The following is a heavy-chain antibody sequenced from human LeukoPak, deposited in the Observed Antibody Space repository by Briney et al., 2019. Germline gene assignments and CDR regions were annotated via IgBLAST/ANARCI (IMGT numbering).Heavy chain of an antibody. CDR2: IYTSGST. CDR3: ARVTYSSGSFEY. V-gene: IGHV4-59*10. D-gene: IGHD6-19*01. Sequence: SETLSLTCAVYGGSFSGYYWSWIRQPAGKGLEWIGRIYTSGSTNYNPSLKSRVTMSVDTSKNQFSLKLSSVTAADTAVYYCARVTYSSGSFEYWGQGTLVTVSS. CDR1: GGSFSGYY. J-gene: IGHJ4*02.